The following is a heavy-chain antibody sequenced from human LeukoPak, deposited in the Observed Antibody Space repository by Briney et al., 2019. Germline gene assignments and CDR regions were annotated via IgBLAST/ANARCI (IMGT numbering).Heavy chain of an antibody. Sequence: GGSLRLSCAASGFTFSRYWMTWVRQAPGRGLEWVANIKTDGSEIHYVDSLKGRFTISRDNAKNSLYLQMNNVRAEDTAVYYCAREAAAARIVDYWGQGTLVTVSS. CDR2: IKTDGSEI. J-gene: IGHJ4*02. D-gene: IGHD6-13*01. CDR3: AREAAAARIVDY. CDR1: GFTFSRYW. V-gene: IGHV3-7*01.